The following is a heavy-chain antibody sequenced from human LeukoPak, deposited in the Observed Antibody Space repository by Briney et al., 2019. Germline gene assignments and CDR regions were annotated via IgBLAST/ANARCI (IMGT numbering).Heavy chain of an antibody. CDR3: ARDVPDVEMATIRRDYFDY. V-gene: IGHV1-46*01. CDR2: INPSGGST. Sequence: ASVKVSCKASGYTFTSYYMHWVRQAPGQGLEWMGVINPSGGSTSYAQKFQGRVTMTRDMSTSTVYMELSRLRSDDTAVYYCARDVPDVEMATIRRDYFDYWGQGTLVTVSS. CDR1: GYTFTSYY. J-gene: IGHJ4*02. D-gene: IGHD5-24*01.